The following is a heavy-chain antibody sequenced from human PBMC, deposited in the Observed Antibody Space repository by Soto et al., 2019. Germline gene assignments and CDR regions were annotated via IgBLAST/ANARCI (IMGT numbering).Heavy chain of an antibody. Sequence: ASVKVSCKASGYTFTGXYMHWVRQAPGQGVEWMGWINPNSGGTNYAQKFQGWVTMTRDTSISTAYMELSRLRSDDTAVYYCARDSSITMVRGVTYYFDYWGQGTLVTVSS. J-gene: IGHJ4*02. V-gene: IGHV1-2*04. CDR2: INPNSGGT. D-gene: IGHD3-10*01. CDR1: GYTFTGXY. CDR3: ARDSSITMVRGVTYYFDY.